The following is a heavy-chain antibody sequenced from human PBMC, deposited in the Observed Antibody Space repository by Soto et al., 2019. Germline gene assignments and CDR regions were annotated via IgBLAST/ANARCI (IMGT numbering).Heavy chain of an antibody. CDR1: GGSISSYY. CDR2: IYYSGST. CDR3: ARFSYSGYDEFDY. D-gene: IGHD5-12*01. Sequence: PSETLSLTCTVSGGSISSYYWSWIRQPPGKGLEWIGYIYYSGSTNYNPSLKSRVTISVDTSKNQFSLKLSSVTAADTAVYYCARFSYSGYDEFDYWGQGTLVTVSS. J-gene: IGHJ4*02. V-gene: IGHV4-59*01.